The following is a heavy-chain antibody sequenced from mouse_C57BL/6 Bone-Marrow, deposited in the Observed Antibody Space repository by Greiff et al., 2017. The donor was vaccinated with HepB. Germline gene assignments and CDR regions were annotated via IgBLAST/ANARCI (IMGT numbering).Heavy chain of an antibody. Sequence: VQLQQSGPELVKPGASVKISCKASGYAFSSSWMNWVKQRPGKGLEWIGRIYPGDGDTNYNGKFKGKATLTADKSSSTAYMQLSSLTSEDSAVYFCARCPNLLLRVYAMDYWGQGTSVTVSS. D-gene: IGHD1-1*01. CDR3: ARCPNLLLRVYAMDY. CDR1: GYAFSSSW. J-gene: IGHJ4*01. CDR2: IYPGDGDT. V-gene: IGHV1-82*01.